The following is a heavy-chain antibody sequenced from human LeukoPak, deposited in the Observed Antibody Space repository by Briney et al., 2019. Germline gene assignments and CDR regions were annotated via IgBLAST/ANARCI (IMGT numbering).Heavy chain of an antibody. V-gene: IGHV3-23*01. CDR3: ARRPYYYGMDV. CDR1: GFTFSSYA. J-gene: IGHJ6*02. Sequence: GGSLRLSCAASGFTFSSYAISWVRQAPGKGLEWVSAISSSGESTYYADSVKGRFTISTDNSKNTLYLQMNSLRAEDTAVYYCARRPYYYGMDVWGQGTAVTVSS. CDR2: ISSSGEST.